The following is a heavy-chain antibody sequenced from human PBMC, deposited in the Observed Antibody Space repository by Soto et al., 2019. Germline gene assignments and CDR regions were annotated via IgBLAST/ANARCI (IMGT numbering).Heavy chain of an antibody. V-gene: IGHV1-69*01. Sequence: QVQLVQSGAEVKKPGSSVKVSCKASGGTFSSYAISGVRQAPGQGLEWMGGIIPIFGTANYAQKFQGRVTITADESTSTAYMELSSLRSEDTAVYYCARGFPDTSRRYFDYWGQGTLVTVSS. CDR3: ARGFPDTSRRYFDY. D-gene: IGHD5-18*01. J-gene: IGHJ4*02. CDR2: IIPIFGTA. CDR1: GGTFSSYA.